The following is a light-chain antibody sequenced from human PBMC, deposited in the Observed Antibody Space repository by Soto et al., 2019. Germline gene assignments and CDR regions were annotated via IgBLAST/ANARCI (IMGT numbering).Light chain of an antibody. CDR3: QQYIDSPRT. CDR1: QTVNRNY. J-gene: IGKJ1*01. Sequence: EIILTQSPGTLALSPGDGATLSCRASQTVNRNYLAWYHQRPGQPPRLLIYGVSNRASGVPDRFSGDGSGTDFTLTIGRLDPGDFGVYYCQQYIDSPRTFGQGTRVEVK. CDR2: GVS. V-gene: IGKV3-20*01.